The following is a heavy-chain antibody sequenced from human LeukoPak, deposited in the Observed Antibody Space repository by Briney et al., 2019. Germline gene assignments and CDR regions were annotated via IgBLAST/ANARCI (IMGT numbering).Heavy chain of an antibody. Sequence: ASVTVSCKASGYTFTGYYMHWVRQAPGQGLEWMGWINPNSGGTNYAQKFQGRVTMTRDTSISTAYVELSRLRSDDTAVYYCARGAGDSGSYYYYYYMDVWGKGTTVTVSS. D-gene: IGHD1-26*01. CDR2: INPNSGGT. J-gene: IGHJ6*03. CDR1: GYTFTGYY. V-gene: IGHV1-2*02. CDR3: ARGAGDSGSYYYYYYMDV.